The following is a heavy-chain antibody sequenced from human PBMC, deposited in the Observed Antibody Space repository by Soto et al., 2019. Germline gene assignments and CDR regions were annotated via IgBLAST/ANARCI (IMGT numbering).Heavy chain of an antibody. CDR3: ARGIEAGVDY. Sequence: QVQLVQSGAEVKKPGASVKVSCKASGYTFTTFDINWVRQATGQGLEWMGWMSPNSGKTGYAQKFQGRVTMPRDTSITTAYMELSSLTSEDTAVYYCARGIEAGVDYWGQGTLVTVSS. J-gene: IGHJ4*02. CDR2: MSPNSGKT. V-gene: IGHV1-8*01. CDR1: GYTFTTFD.